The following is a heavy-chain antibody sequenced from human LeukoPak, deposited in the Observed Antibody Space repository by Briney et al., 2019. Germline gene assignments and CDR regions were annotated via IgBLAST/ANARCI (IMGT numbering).Heavy chain of an antibody. CDR3: ARGLSSTRRESDY. Sequence: ASETLSLTCSVSGASMRNFYWSWIRQPPGEGLEWIGYIDYTGSTSYNPSLKSRVTISIDTSKNQFSLRLNSVAAADTAVYFCARGLSSTRRESDYWGQGTLVTVS. V-gene: IGHV4-59*01. J-gene: IGHJ4*02. CDR2: IDYTGST. CDR1: GASMRNFY. D-gene: IGHD2-2*01.